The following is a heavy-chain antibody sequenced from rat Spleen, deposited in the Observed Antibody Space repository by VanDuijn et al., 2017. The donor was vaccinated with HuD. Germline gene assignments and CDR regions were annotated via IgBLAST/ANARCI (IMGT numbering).Heavy chain of an antibody. D-gene: IGHD1-3*01. V-gene: IGHV5-25*01. J-gene: IGHJ2*01. CDR2: ISTGGGHT. CDR3: ARQGGCNYGSY. Sequence: EVQLVESGGGLMQPGGSVKLSCAASGFTFSNYYMAWVRQAPTKGLEWVASISTGGGHTYYQDSVTGRFTISRDNAKSTLYLQMNSLRSDDTATYYCARQGGCNYGSYWGQGVMVTVSS. CDR1: GFTFSNYY.